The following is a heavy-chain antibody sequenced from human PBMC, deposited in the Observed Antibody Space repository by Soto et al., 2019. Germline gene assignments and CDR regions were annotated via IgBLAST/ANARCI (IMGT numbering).Heavy chain of an antibody. D-gene: IGHD3-16*01. J-gene: IGHJ6*02. V-gene: IGHV3-23*01. Sequence: EVQLLESGGGLVQPGGSLRLSCLASGFTFTSYAMNWVRQTPGKGLEWVSTINPTGAITYYADSVKGRFSIFKDNSRNSLYLLMNSLTAEDTSIYYASGGNDGPPYYFYYGMDVWGQGTTVTVSS. CDR3: SGGNDGPPYYFYYGMDV. CDR1: GFTFTSYA. CDR2: INPTGAIT.